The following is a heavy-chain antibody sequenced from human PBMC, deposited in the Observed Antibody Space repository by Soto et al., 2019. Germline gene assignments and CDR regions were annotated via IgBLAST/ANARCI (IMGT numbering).Heavy chain of an antibody. CDR3: ARMPFLAYCGGDFYSHVFDI. D-gene: IGHD2-21*02. V-gene: IGHV4-31*03. Sequence: SETLSLTCTVSGGSISSGGYYWSWIRQHPGKGLEWIGYIYYSGSTYYNPSLKSRVTISVDTSKNQFSLKLSSVTAADTAVYYCARMPFLAYCGGDFYSHVFDIWGQGTMVTVSS. J-gene: IGHJ3*02. CDR2: IYYSGST. CDR1: GGSISSGGYY.